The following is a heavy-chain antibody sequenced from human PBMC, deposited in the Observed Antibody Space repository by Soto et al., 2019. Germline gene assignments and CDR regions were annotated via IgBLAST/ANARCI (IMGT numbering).Heavy chain of an antibody. CDR1: GYTFTTYG. Sequence: QVQLVQSGAEVKKPGASVKVSCKASGYTFTTYGISLVRQAPGQGLEWMGWISAYNGGANYVQKFQGRVTMSTDTSTSTAYMELRSLRSDDTAMYYCARWDCSHNNCNGDYLQYWGQGSLVSVSS. CDR2: ISAYNGGA. J-gene: IGHJ1*01. D-gene: IGHD2-15*01. CDR3: ARWDCSHNNCNGDYLQY. V-gene: IGHV1-18*01.